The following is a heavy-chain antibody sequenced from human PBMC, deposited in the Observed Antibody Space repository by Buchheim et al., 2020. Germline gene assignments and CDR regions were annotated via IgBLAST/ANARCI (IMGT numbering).Heavy chain of an antibody. J-gene: IGHJ4*02. CDR3: ARDLRGYSGYDEGGY. V-gene: IGHV3-30-3*01. D-gene: IGHD5-12*01. CDR1: GFTFSSYA. CDR2: ISYDGSNK. Sequence: QVQLVESGGGVVQPGRSLRLSRAASGFTFSSYAMHWVRQAPGKGLEWVAVISYDGSNKYYADSVKGRFTISRDNSKNTLYLQMNSLRAEDTAVYYCARDLRGYSGYDEGGYWGQGTL.